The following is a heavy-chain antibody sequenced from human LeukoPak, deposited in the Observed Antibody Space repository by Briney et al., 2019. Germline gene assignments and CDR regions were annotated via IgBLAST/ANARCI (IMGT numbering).Heavy chain of an antibody. Sequence: GGSLRLSCAASGFTFSSYSMNWVRQAPGKGLEWVSSISSSSSYIYYADSVKGRFTISRDNAKNSLYLQMNSLRAEDTAVYYCARDGVAAAGSGYYHGMDVWGQGTTVTVSS. V-gene: IGHV3-21*01. CDR1: GFTFSSYS. CDR3: ARDGVAAAGSGYYHGMDV. D-gene: IGHD6-13*01. CDR2: ISSSSSYI. J-gene: IGHJ6*02.